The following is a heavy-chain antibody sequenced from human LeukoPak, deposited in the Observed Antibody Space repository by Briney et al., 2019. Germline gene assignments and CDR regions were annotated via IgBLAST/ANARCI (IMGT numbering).Heavy chain of an antibody. CDR2: VRGNGDST. V-gene: IGHV3-23*01. J-gene: IGHJ4*02. D-gene: IGHD3-10*01. CDR3: AKGFFGSGSFPHNFDY. Sequence: GGSLRLSCAASGFTFSSFAMHWVRQAPGKGLEWVAVVRGNGDSTHYADSVEGRFTISRDNSKNTLYLQMNSLRDEDTAVYYCAKGFFGSGSFPHNFDYWGRGTLVTVSS. CDR1: GFTFSSFA.